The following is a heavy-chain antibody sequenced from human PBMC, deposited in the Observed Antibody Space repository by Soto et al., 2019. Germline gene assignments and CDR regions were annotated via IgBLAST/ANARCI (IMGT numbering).Heavy chain of an antibody. J-gene: IGHJ4*02. CDR3: AREGSSGYHFDY. CDR2: IYYTGST. D-gene: IGHD5-12*01. CDR1: GGPINSYY. Sequence: SETLSLTCTVSGGPINSYYWSWIRQPPGKGLEWIGYIYYTGSTNYNPSLKSRVTISVDTSKNQFSLNLNSVTPADTAVYYCAREGSSGYHFDYWGQGTLVTVSS. V-gene: IGHV4-59*01.